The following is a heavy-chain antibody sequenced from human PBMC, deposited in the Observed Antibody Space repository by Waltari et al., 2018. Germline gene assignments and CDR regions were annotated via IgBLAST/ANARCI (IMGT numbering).Heavy chain of an antibody. V-gene: IGHV1-69*12. CDR1: GGTFSSYA. CDR3: AKTSPNSGWYGTHSWYYYMDV. D-gene: IGHD6-19*01. Sequence: QVQLVQSGAEVKKPGSSVKVSCKASGGTFSSYAISWVRQAPGQGLGWMGGIIPIFGTANYAQKFQGRVTITADESTSTAYMELSSLRSEDTAVYYCAKTSPNSGWYGTHSWYYYMDVWGKGTTVTVSS. CDR2: IIPIFGTA. J-gene: IGHJ6*03.